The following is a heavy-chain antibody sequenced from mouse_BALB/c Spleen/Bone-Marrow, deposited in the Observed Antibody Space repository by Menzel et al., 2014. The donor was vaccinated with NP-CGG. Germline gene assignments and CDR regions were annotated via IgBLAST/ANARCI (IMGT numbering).Heavy chain of an antibody. V-gene: IGHV14-3*02. Sequence: DVQLQESGAELVKPGASVKLSCTASGFNIKDTYIHWVKQRPEQGLEWIGRIDPANGNTKYDPKFQGKATITADTPSNTAYLQLSSLTSEDTAVYYCARRLRSAMDYWGQGTSVTVSS. CDR3: ARRLRSAMDY. CDR2: IDPANGNT. J-gene: IGHJ4*01. CDR1: GFNIKDTY. D-gene: IGHD1-1*01.